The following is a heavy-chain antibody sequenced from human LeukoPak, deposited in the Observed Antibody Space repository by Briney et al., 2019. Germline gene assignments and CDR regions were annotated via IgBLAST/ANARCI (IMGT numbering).Heavy chain of an antibody. CDR2: ISVSSGT. V-gene: IGHV3-23*01. J-gene: IGHJ4*02. D-gene: IGHD3-10*01. Sequence: PGGSLRLSCVPSGLAFRSCAMNWVPQAPGKGLERVSKISVSSGTFSPKPVKGGFTTSRDNSINTLYLQMTGLRADDTAEYYCADYGVAGVRSSSYWGQGTLGTVSS. CDR1: GLAFRSCA. CDR3: ADYGVAGVRSSSY.